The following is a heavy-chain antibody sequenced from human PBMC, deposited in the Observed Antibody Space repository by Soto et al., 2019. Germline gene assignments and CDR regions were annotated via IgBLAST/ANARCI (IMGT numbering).Heavy chain of an antibody. J-gene: IGHJ4*02. D-gene: IGHD1-20*01. CDR2: ISVSGDT. Sequence: PGGSLRLSCAASGFTFSSYDMHWVRQAPGKGLEWVSAISVSGDTYYSVSVKGRFTISRENAMSSLFLQMSSLRADDTAVYYCARERDPYSWEWQDFDVWGQGTLVPVSS. V-gene: IGHV3-13*01. CDR3: ARERDPYSWEWQDFDV. CDR1: GFTFSSYD.